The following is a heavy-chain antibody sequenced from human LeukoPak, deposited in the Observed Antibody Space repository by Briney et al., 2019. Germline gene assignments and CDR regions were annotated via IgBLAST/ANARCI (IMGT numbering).Heavy chain of an antibody. CDR1: GGSIFSSNSY. J-gene: IGHJ4*02. CDR3: ATRKLGNDY. Sequence: PSETLSLTCTVSGGSIFSSNSYWGWIRQPPGKGLEWIGSIYYSGSTYYNPSLKSRVTISVDTSKNQFSLKLYSVTAADTAVYYCATRKLGNDYWGQGTLVTVSS. CDR2: IYYSGST. V-gene: IGHV4-39*07. D-gene: IGHD7-27*01.